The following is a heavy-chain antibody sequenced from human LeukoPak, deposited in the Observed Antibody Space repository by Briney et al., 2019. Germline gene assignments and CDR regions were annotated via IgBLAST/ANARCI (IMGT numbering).Heavy chain of an antibody. Sequence: GGSLRLSCAASGFTVSSNYMSWVRHAPGKELQWVANIKQGGSAKYYVDSVKGRFTISRDNAKNSLYLQMNSLRAEDTAVYYCARDDYGGNWFDPWGQGTLVTVSS. V-gene: IGHV3-7*01. CDR3: ARDDYGGNWFDP. J-gene: IGHJ5*02. D-gene: IGHD4-23*01. CDR1: GFTVSSNY. CDR2: IKQGGSAK.